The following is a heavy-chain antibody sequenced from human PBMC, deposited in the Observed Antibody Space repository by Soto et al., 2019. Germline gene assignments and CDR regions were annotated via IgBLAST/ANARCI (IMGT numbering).Heavy chain of an antibody. J-gene: IGHJ6*02. Sequence: GASVKVSCKASGYTFTSYYMHWVRQAPGQWFEWMGIINPSNSTTYAQKFQGRVTITRNTSISTAYMELSSLRSEDTAVYYCAREGVRGMDVWGQGTTVTV. CDR3: AREGVRGMDV. CDR1: GYTFTSYY. V-gene: IGHV1-46*01. D-gene: IGHD3-16*01. CDR2: INPSNST.